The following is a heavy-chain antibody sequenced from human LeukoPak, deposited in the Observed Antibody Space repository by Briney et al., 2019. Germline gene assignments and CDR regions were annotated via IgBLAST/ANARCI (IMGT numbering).Heavy chain of an antibody. V-gene: IGHV4-61*02. CDR3: ARDSTTSWYGQDF. J-gene: IGHJ4*02. CDR1: SGSIISGSYH. CDR2: IDSSGST. D-gene: IGHD1-26*01. Sequence: PSETLSLTCTVSSGSIISGSYHWTWIRQPAGKRLEWLGRIDSSGSTNYNPSFKSRITISIDTSKNQFSLKLTSVTAADTALYYCARDSTTSWYGQDFWGQGTLVTVSS.